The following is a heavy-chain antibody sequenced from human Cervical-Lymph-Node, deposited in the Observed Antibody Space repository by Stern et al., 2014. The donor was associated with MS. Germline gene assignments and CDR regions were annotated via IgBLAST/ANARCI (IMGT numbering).Heavy chain of an antibody. V-gene: IGHV4-59*07. Sequence: QLQLQESGPGLVKPSDTLSLICTVTGYSISSYFWGWIRQPPGKGLEWIGNVHYRGSTNYNPSLKRRVVFSFDTSKTQFSLSLSSVTAADTAVYFCTRLFGGFADYWGQGTLVTVSS. CDR1: GYSISSYF. CDR2: VHYRGST. D-gene: IGHD3-10*02. CDR3: TRLFGGFADY. J-gene: IGHJ4*02.